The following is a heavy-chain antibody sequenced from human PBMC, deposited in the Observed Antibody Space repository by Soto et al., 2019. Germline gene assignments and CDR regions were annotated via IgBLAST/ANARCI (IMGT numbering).Heavy chain of an antibody. Sequence: ASVKVSCKASGGTFSSYAISWVRQAPGQGLEWMGGIIPIFGTANYAQKFQGRVTITADESTSTAYMELSSLRSEDTAVYYCAREYCSGGSCARGWFDPWGQGALVTVSS. V-gene: IGHV1-69*13. CDR2: IIPIFGTA. CDR3: AREYCSGGSCARGWFDP. CDR1: GGTFSSYA. J-gene: IGHJ5*02. D-gene: IGHD2-15*01.